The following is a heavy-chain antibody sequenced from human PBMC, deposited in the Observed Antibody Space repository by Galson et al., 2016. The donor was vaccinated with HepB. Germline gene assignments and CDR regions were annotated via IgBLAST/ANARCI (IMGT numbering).Heavy chain of an antibody. V-gene: IGHV3-7*02. CDR3: VSSLCSISACSWAARLPDS. CDR2: IKEDGSEK. Sequence: SLRLSCAASGFTFSDFWMSWVRQAPGKGLEWVAKIKEDGSEKYYVDSVKGRFTISRDNAQNSLFLQMDSLRAEDTATYYCVSSLCSISACSWAARLPDSWGQGTLVTVSS. J-gene: IGHJ4*02. CDR1: GFTFSDFW. D-gene: IGHD2-2*01.